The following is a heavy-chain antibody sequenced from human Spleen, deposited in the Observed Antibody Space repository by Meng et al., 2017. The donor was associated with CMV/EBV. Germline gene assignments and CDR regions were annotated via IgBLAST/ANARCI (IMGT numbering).Heavy chain of an antibody. CDR2: ISSSSSFI. Sequence: SLRLSCAASGFTFSSYGMNWVRQAPGKGLEWVSSISSSSSFIYYVDSVQGRFTISRDNAKNSLYLQMNSLRAEDTAVYFCARFGRGLSIAAAGALKAQVDYWGQGTLVTVSS. J-gene: IGHJ4*02. CDR1: GFTFSSYG. D-gene: IGHD6-13*01. CDR3: ARFGRGLSIAAAGALKAQVDY. V-gene: IGHV3-21*01.